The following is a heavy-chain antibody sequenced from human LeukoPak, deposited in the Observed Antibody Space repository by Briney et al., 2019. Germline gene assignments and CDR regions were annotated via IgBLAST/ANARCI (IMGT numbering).Heavy chain of an antibody. CDR2: IYYSGST. CDR1: GGSISSHY. Sequence: SETLSLTCTVSGGSISSHYWSWIPQPPGKGLEWIGYIYYSGSTKYNPSLKSRVTISVDTSKNQISLKLSSVTAADTAAYYCARLYDSSGYTNWLDPWGEETLLSVSS. J-gene: IGHJ5*02. V-gene: IGHV4-59*11. CDR3: ARLYDSSGYTNWLDP. D-gene: IGHD3-22*01.